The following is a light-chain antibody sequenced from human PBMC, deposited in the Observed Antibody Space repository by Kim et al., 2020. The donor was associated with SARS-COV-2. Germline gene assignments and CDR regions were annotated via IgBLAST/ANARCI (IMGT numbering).Light chain of an antibody. V-gene: IGKV3-15*01. Sequence: SPVEPATLSCRASQSVSSNVAWYQQKPGQAPPLLIYGASTRATGIPARFSGSGSGTDFTLTISSLQSEDLAVSHCQQYDDWPPWTFGQGTKVDIK. CDR2: GAS. CDR1: QSVSSN. J-gene: IGKJ1*01. CDR3: QQYDDWPPWT.